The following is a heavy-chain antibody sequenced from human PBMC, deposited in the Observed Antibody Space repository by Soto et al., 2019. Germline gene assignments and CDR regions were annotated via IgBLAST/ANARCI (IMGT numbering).Heavy chain of an antibody. CDR1: GFTFSSYG. V-gene: IGHV3-30*18. CDR3: AKDPAGWELLGPFDY. CDR2: ISYDGSNK. J-gene: IGHJ4*02. Sequence: QVQLVESGVGVVQPGRSLRLSCAASGFTFSSYGMHWVRQAPGKGLEWVAVISYDGSNKYYADSVKGRFTISRDNSKNTLYLQMNSLRAEDTAVYYCAKDPAGWELLGPFDYWGQGTLVTVSS. D-gene: IGHD1-26*01.